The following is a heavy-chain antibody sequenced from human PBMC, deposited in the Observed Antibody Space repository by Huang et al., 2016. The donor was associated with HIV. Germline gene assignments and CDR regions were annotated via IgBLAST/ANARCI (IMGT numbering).Heavy chain of an antibody. CDR1: GGSFSNHY. CDR2: INHSGS. V-gene: IGHV4-34*02. D-gene: IGHD2-2*01. CDR3: ARGRDIAAMDTVDDALDI. Sequence: QVHLQQWGSGLLRPSETLSRTCAVYGGSFSNHYWSWVRRSPGKGLEWIGEINHSGSTMSLDTSKNQVSLNVASVTAADTALYVCARGRDIAAMDTVDDALDICAQGAKVTVFS. J-gene: IGHJ3*02.